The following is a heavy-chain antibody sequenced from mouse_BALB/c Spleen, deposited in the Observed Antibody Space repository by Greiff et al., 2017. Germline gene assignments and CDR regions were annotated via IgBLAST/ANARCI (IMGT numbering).Heavy chain of an antibody. CDR2: IDPENGDT. J-gene: IGHJ1*01. CDR3: NHYRHDGGYFDV. D-gene: IGHD2-14*01. CDR1: GFNIKDYY. V-gene: IGHV14-4*02. Sequence: EVHLVESGAELVRSGASVKLSCTASGFNIKDYYMHWVKQRPEQGLEWIGWIDPENGDTEYAPKFQGKATMTADTSSNTAYLQLSSLTSEDTAVYYCNHYRHDGGYFDVWGAGTTVTVSS.